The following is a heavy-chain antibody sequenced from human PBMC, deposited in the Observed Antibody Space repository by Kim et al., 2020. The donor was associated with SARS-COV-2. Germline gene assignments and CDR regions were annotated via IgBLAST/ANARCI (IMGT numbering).Heavy chain of an antibody. J-gene: IGHJ4*02. CDR3: ARGGRWIAAALDY. CDR1: GGSISSYY. V-gene: IGHV4-59*01. D-gene: IGHD6-13*01. CDR2: IYYSGST. Sequence: SETLSLTCTVSGGSISSYYWSWIRQPPGKGLEWIGYIYYSGSTNYNPSLKSRVTISVDTSKNQFSLKLSSVTAADTAVYYCARGGRWIAAALDYWGQGTLVTVSS.